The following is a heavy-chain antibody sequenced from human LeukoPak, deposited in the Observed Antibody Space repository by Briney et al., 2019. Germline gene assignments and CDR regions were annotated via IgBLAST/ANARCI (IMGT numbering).Heavy chain of an antibody. J-gene: IGHJ4*02. Sequence: ASVKVSCKASGYTFTSYGISWVRQAPGQGLEWMGWINPNSGDTNYAQQFQGRVTMTRDTSISTAYMELSRLRSDDTAVYYCAQAGLLSFFDYWGQGTLVTVSS. V-gene: IGHV1-2*02. CDR2: INPNSGDT. CDR3: AQAGLLSFFDY. D-gene: IGHD2-15*01. CDR1: GYTFTSYG.